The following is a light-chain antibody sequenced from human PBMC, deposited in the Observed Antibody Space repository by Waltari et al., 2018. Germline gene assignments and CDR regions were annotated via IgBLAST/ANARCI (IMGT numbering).Light chain of an antibody. CDR3: QQSYSFTRT. V-gene: IGKV1-39*01. CDR2: AAS. CDR1: QTISRY. Sequence: SPSSLSASVGDRVTITCRASQTISRYLNWYQQKPGKAPNLLIYAASSLQSGVPSRFSGSGSGRDFTLIITSLQPEDFATYYCQQSYSFTRTFGQGTKVEIK. J-gene: IGKJ1*01.